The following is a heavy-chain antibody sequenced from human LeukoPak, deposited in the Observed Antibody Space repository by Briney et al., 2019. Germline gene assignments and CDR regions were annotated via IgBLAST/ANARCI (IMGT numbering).Heavy chain of an antibody. D-gene: IGHD4-17*01. Sequence: LSGGSLRLSCAASGFTFSSYWMSWVRQAPGKGLEWVANIKKDGSEKYYVDSVKGRFTISRDNAKKSLYLQMNSLRAEDTAVYYCARDHYGDYPNYFDYWGQGTLVTVSS. CDR2: IKKDGSEK. CDR3: ARDHYGDYPNYFDY. J-gene: IGHJ4*02. CDR1: GFTFSSYW. V-gene: IGHV3-7*01.